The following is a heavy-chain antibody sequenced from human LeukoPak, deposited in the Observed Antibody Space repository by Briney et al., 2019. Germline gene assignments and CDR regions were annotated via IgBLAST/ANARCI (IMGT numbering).Heavy chain of an antibody. V-gene: IGHV3-48*03. Sequence: PGCALRLSCPASGLTFTTHDMWGVGQAPGKGLEWVSFIPSSSRSLYFPDSVRGRFTISRDNAKNSLYLQMNSLSVEDTAVYHCGVSGGSSPGYWGQGALVTVSS. J-gene: IGHJ4*02. D-gene: IGHD2-15*01. CDR2: IPSSSRSL. CDR1: GLTFTTHD. CDR3: GVSGGSSPGY.